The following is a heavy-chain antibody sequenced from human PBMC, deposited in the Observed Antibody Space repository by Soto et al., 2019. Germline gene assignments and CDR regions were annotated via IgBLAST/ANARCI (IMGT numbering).Heavy chain of an antibody. Sequence: ASVKVSCKASGYIFTSYYIHWVRQAPGQGLEWMGWINPFDGSRMFAQSFQGRVTMTRDTSTSTVYMEVSSLRSEDTAVYYCSRVDPGEPSPFAYWGQGSLVTVSS. CDR3: SRVDPGEPSPFAY. CDR1: GYIFTSYY. CDR2: INPFDGSR. V-gene: IGHV1-46*03. D-gene: IGHD3-10*01. J-gene: IGHJ4*02.